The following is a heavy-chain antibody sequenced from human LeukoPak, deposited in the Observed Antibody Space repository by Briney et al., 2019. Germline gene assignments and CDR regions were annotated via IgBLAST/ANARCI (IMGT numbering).Heavy chain of an antibody. CDR2: ISSSSSYI. J-gene: IGHJ1*01. CDR1: GFTFSSYS. V-gene: IGHV3-21*01. CDR3: ARPPRRYYYDSSGYYYVYFQH. D-gene: IGHD3-22*01. Sequence: GGSLRLSCAASGFTFSSYSMNWVRQAPGEGLEWVSSISSSSSYIYYADSVKGRFTISRDNAKNSLYLQMNSLRAEDTAVYYCARPPRRYYYDSSGYYYVYFQHWGQGTLVTVSS.